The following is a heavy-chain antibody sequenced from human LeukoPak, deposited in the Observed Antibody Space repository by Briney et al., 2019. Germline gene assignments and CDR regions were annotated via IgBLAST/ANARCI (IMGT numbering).Heavy chain of an antibody. D-gene: IGHD2-2*02. V-gene: IGHV4-59*01. CDR2: IYYSGST. Sequence: PSETLSLTCTVSGGSISSYYWSWIRQPPGKGLEWIGYIYYSGSTNYNPSLKSRVTISADTSKNQFSLKLSSVTAADTAVYYCARAEYCSSTSCYTGGYYYYYYMDVWGKGTTVTVSS. J-gene: IGHJ6*03. CDR1: GGSISSYY. CDR3: ARAEYCSSTSCYTGGYYYYYYMDV.